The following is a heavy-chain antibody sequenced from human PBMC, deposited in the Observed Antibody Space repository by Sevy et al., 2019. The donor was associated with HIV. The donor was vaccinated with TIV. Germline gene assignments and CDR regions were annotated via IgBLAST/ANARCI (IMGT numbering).Heavy chain of an antibody. Sequence: GGSLRLSCAASGFTFSDYYMSWIRQAPGKGLEWVSYISSSSSYTNYADSVKGRFTISRDNAKNSLYLQMNSLRAEDTAVYYCAREITIFGVVIPHYYYYGMDVWGQGTTVTVSS. V-gene: IGHV3-11*06. CDR1: GFTFSDYY. CDR3: AREITIFGVVIPHYYYYGMDV. CDR2: ISSSSSYT. D-gene: IGHD3-3*01. J-gene: IGHJ6*02.